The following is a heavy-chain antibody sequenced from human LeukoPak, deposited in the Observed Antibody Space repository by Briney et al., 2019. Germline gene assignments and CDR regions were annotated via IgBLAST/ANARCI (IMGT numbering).Heavy chain of an antibody. D-gene: IGHD4-23*01. CDR2: IYYSGST. CDR3: ARGGTAVIAPYAFDI. Sequence: SETLSLTCTVSGGSISSYYWSWIRQPPGKGLEWIGYIYYSGSTNFNPSVKSRVAMSVDTSKKQFSLKLSSLTAADTAVYYCARGGTAVIAPYAFDIWGQGTMVTVSS. V-gene: IGHV4-59*01. CDR1: GGSISSYY. J-gene: IGHJ3*02.